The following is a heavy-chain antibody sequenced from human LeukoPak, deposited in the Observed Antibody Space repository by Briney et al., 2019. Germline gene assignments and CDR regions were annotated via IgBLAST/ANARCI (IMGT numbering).Heavy chain of an antibody. J-gene: IGHJ3*02. V-gene: IGHV1-69*04. D-gene: IGHD2-21*02. Sequence: GSSVKVSCKASGGTFSSYAISWVRQAPGQGLERMGRIIPILGIANYAQKFQGRVTITADKSTSTAYMELSSLRSEDTAVYYCARDRDRVVVTAIRSAFDIWGQGTMVTVSS. CDR3: ARDRDRVVVTAIRSAFDI. CDR1: GGTFSSYA. CDR2: IIPILGIA.